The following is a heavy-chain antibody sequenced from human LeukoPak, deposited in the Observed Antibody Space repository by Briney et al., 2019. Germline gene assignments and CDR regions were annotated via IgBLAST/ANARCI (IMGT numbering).Heavy chain of an antibody. V-gene: IGHV3-20*04. D-gene: IGHD1-26*01. CDR2: INWNGGST. Sequence: GGSLRLSCGASGFSVADYGMGWVRQAPGKGLEWVSGINWNGGSTGYAGSVRGRFTISRDNAKGSLYLQMDSLRAEDTAFYYCAGSYPSIWDFTYYFKHWGRGTLVTVSS. J-gene: IGHJ4*02. CDR3: AGSYPSIWDFTYYFKH. CDR1: GFSVADYG.